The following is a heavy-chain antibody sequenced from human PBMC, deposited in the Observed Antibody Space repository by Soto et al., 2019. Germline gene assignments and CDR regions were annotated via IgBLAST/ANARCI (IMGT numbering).Heavy chain of an antibody. Sequence: PGGSLRLSCAAYGFTFSSYAMNWVRQAPGKGLDWVALISHDGINKYYADSVRGRFTISRDSSTNTLYLQMNSLRAADTAVYYCGRCTSTSCHLGSDYWGQGTLVTVSS. J-gene: IGHJ4*02. V-gene: IGHV3-30-3*01. CDR1: GFTFSSYA. CDR2: ISHDGINK. CDR3: GRCTSTSCHLGSDY. D-gene: IGHD2-2*01.